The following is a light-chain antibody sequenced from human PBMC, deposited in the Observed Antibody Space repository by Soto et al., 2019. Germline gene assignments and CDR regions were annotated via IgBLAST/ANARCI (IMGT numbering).Light chain of an antibody. J-gene: IGLJ1*01. CDR2: EVS. CDR3: SSYAGSNLGV. V-gene: IGLV2-8*01. Sequence: QSALTQPPSASGSPGQSVTISCTGTSSDVGGYNYVSWYQQHPGKAPKLMIYEVSERPSGVPDRFSGSKSGNTASLTVSGLQADDEADYYCSSYAGSNLGVFGTGTKVTV. CDR1: SSDVGGYNY.